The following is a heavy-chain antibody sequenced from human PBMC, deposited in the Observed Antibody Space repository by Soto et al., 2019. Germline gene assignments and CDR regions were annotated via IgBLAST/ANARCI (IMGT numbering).Heavy chain of an antibody. Sequence: ASVKVSCKASGYTFTSYGISWVRQAPGQGLEWMGWISAYNGNTNYAQKLQGRVTMTTDTSTSTAYMELRSLRSDDTAVYYCARCRYDFWSGYYKCYYFDYWGRGTLVTVSS. J-gene: IGHJ4*02. CDR1: GYTFTSYG. D-gene: IGHD3-3*01. V-gene: IGHV1-18*01. CDR2: ISAYNGNT. CDR3: ARCRYDFWSGYYKCYYFDY.